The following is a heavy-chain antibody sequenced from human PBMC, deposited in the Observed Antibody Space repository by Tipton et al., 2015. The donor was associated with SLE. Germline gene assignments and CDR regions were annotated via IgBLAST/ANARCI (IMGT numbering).Heavy chain of an antibody. J-gene: IGHJ5*02. Sequence: LRLSCTVSGGPISSYYWSWIRQPPGKGLEWIGYIYYSGSTNYNPSLKSRVTISVDTSKNQFSLKLSSVTAADTAVYYCARTFPYGGFDPWGQGTLVTVSS. CDR2: IYYSGST. D-gene: IGHD4-23*01. CDR1: GGPISSYY. CDR3: ARTFPYGGFDP. V-gene: IGHV4-59*01.